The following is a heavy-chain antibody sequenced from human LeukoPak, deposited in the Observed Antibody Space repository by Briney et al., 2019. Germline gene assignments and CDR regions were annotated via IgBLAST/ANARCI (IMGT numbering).Heavy chain of an antibody. V-gene: IGHV4-4*09. CDR2: IYTSGST. D-gene: IGHD6-6*01. CDR1: GGSISSNF. J-gene: IGHJ4*02. Sequence: SETLSLTCTVSGGSISSNFWNWIRQPPGSGLEWIGYIYTSGSTNYNPSLKSRVTISVDTSKNQFSLKLSSVTAADTAVYYCARQVGAARPHFDYWGQGTLVTVSS. CDR3: ARQVGAARPHFDY.